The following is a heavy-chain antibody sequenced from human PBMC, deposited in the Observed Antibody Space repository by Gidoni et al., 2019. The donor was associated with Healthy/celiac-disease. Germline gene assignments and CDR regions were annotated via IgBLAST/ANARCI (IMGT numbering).Heavy chain of an antibody. J-gene: IGHJ4*02. CDR2: IYWDDDK. V-gene: IGHV2-5*02. D-gene: IGHD6-6*01. CDR3: AHRRIAARSGRLFDY. Sequence: QITLKESGHTLVKPTQTLTLTGTFSGFSLSTSGVGVGWIRQPPGKALEWLALIYWDDDKRYSPSLKSRLTITKDTSKNQVVLTMTNMDPVDTAPYYCAHRRIAARSGRLFDYWGQGTLVTVSS. CDR1: GFSLSTSGVG.